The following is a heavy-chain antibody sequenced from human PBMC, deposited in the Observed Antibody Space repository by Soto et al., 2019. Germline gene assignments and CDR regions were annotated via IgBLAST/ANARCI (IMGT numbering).Heavy chain of an antibody. D-gene: IGHD5-18*01. J-gene: IGHJ6*02. V-gene: IGHV6-1*01. Sequence: KQSQTLSLTCAISGDSVSSNSAAWNWIRQSPSRGLEWLGRTYYRSKWYNDYAVSVKSRITINPDTSKNQFSQQLNSVTPEDTAVYYCARTYAAMVAGYYYYGMDVWGQGTTVTVSS. CDR3: ARTYAAMVAGYYYYGMDV. CDR1: GDSVSSNSAA. CDR2: TYYRSKWYN.